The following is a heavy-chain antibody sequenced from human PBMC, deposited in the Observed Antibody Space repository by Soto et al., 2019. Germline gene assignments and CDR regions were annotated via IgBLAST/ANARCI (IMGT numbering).Heavy chain of an antibody. CDR1: GGTFSSYA. CDR2: IIPIFGTA. J-gene: IGHJ4*02. CDR3: ASSGDYYDSSGYYYGDY. D-gene: IGHD3-22*01. V-gene: IGHV1-69*01. Sequence: QVQLVQSGAEVKKPGSSVKVSCTASGGTFSSYAISWVRQAPGQGLEWMGGIIPIFGTANYAQKFQGRVTITADESTSTAYMELSSLRSEDTAVYYCASSGDYYDSSGYYYGDYWGQGTLVTVSS.